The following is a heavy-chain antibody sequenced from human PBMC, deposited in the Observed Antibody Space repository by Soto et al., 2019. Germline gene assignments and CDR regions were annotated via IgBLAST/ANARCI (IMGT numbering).Heavy chain of an antibody. J-gene: IGHJ4*02. CDR2: IYDSGKT. CDR3: ARGPTTNKVDF. D-gene: IGHD4-17*01. V-gene: IGHV4-30-4*01. Sequence: QVQLQESGPGLVKPSQTLSLTCTVSGGSINSVDYSWSWIRQPTGKGLEWIGHIYDSGKTYSNPSLKSEVTISVDTSKSQFSLKLTSVTAADTAVYYCARGPTTNKVDFWGQGTLVPVSS. CDR1: GGSINSVDYS.